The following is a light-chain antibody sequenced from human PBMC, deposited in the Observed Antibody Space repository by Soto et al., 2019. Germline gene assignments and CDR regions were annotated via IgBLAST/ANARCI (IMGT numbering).Light chain of an antibody. CDR1: HSVIIN. CDR2: GAS. V-gene: IGKV3-15*01. CDR3: QQYNNWPLN. J-gene: IGKJ4*01. Sequence: EIVMTQSPATLSVSPVERATLYCRSSHSVIINLALYQPTPGQAPRLLIYGASTRATGIPARFSGSGSGTEFTLTISSLQSEDFAVYYCQQYNNWPLNCGGGTKVDIK.